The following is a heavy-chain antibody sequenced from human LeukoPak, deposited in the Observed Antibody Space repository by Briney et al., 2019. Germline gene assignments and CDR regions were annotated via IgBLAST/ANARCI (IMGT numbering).Heavy chain of an antibody. Sequence: GESLKISCQVSGYSFTNYWIGWVRQMPGKGLEWMGIIYPGDSDTRYSPSFQGQVTISADKSISTAYLQWSSLKASDTAMYYCARGGDGYNSGFDYWGQGTLVTVSS. V-gene: IGHV5-51*01. CDR1: GYSFTNYW. D-gene: IGHD5-24*01. CDR3: ARGGDGYNSGFDY. J-gene: IGHJ4*02. CDR2: IYPGDSDT.